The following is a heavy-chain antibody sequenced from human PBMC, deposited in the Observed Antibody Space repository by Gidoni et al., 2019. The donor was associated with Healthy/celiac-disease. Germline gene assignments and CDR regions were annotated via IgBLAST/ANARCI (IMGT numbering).Heavy chain of an antibody. Sequence: QVQLQESGPGLVKPSPTLSLTCPVSGGSISSGGYYWSWIRQHPGKGLEWIGYIYYSGSTYYNPSLKSRVTISVDTSKNQFSLKLSSVTAADTAVYYCAREKGGSYVFDYWGQGTLVTVSS. J-gene: IGHJ4*02. CDR2: IYYSGST. D-gene: IGHD1-26*01. V-gene: IGHV4-31*03. CDR1: GGSISSGGYY. CDR3: AREKGGSYVFDY.